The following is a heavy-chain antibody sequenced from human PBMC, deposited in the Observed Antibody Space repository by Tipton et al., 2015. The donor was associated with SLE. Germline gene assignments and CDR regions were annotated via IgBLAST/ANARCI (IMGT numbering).Heavy chain of an antibody. J-gene: IGHJ4*02. CDR2: ISAYNGNT. CDR1: GYTFTSYG. CDR3: ARVALSGYSYGLYYFDY. D-gene: IGHD5-18*01. V-gene: IGHV1-18*01. Sequence: QVQLVQSGPEVKKPGSSVKVSCKASGYTFTSYGISWVRQAPGQGLEWMGWISAYNGNTNYAQKLQGRVTMTTDTSTSTAYMELRSLRSDDTAVYYCARVALSGYSYGLYYFDYWSQGTLVTVSS.